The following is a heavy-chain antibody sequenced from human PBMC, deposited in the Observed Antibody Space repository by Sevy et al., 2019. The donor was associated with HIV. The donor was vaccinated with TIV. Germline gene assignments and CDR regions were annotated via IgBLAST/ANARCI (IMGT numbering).Heavy chain of an antibody. CDR3: VKGVGYCSGGSCYSTIYDAFDI. J-gene: IGHJ3*02. V-gene: IGHV3-64D*06. CDR1: GFTFSSYA. Sequence: GGSLRLSCSASGFTFSSYAMHWVRQAPGKGLEYVSAISSNGGSTYYADSVKGRFTISRDNSKNTLYLQMSSLRAEDTAVYHCVKGVGYCSGGSCYSTIYDAFDIWGQGTMVTVSS. D-gene: IGHD2-15*01. CDR2: ISSNGGST.